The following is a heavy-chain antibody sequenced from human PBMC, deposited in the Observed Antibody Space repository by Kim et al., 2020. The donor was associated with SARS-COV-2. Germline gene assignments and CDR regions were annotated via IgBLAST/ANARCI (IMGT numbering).Heavy chain of an antibody. J-gene: IGHJ4*02. Sequence: GGSLRLSCAASGFTFSTYTMHWVRQAPGKGLEWVALLSYDGSHEYADSLKGRFTISRDDSKNTLYLDMNSLTGEDTAVYYCARIHDYGGNTDYWGQGTLVTVSS. CDR3: ARIHDYGGNTDY. CDR1: GFTFSTYT. V-gene: IGHV3-30*04. D-gene: IGHD4-17*01. CDR2: LSYDGSHE.